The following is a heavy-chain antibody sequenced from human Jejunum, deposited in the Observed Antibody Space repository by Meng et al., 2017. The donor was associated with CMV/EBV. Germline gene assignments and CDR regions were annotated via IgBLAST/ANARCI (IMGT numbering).Heavy chain of an antibody. CDR1: GFTFSTSW. CDR2: IDGDETTT. CDR3: ARAGDYRFDY. V-gene: IGHV3-74*01. Sequence: CAVSGFTFSTSWMHWVRQAPGQGLVWVSRIDGDETTTGYADSVRGRFTISRDNAKNTLYLEMNSLRDDDTGVYYCARAGDYRFDYWGQGTLVTVSS. D-gene: IGHD4-17*01. J-gene: IGHJ4*02.